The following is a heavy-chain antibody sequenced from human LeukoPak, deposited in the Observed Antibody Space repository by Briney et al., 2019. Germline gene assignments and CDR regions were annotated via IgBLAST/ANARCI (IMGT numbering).Heavy chain of an antibody. CDR3: APGELFRXQAX. CDR1: GYTFTGYY. Sequence: ASVKVSCKASGYTFTGYYMHWVRQAPGQGLEWMGWINPNTGGTNYAQKFQGRVTMTRDTSISTAFMELRSLISDDTAVYYCAPGELFRXQAXWGQGTLVTVX. V-gene: IGHV1-2*02. D-gene: IGHD1-7*01. CDR2: INPNTGGT. J-gene: IGHJ4*02.